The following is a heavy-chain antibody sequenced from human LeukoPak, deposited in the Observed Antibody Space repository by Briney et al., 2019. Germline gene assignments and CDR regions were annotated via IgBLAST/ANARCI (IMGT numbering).Heavy chain of an antibody. D-gene: IGHD6-13*01. J-gene: IGHJ6*03. V-gene: IGHV4-34*01. CDR2: INHSGTT. Sequence: SETLSLTCAVYGGSFSDYYWSWLRQSPGKGLEWIGEINHSGTTHYNPSLKSRVTISVDTSKNQFSLMLRSVTAADTAVYYCARGPGSWYYYYYYMDVWGKGTTVTVSS. CDR3: ARGPGSWYYYYYYMDV. CDR1: GGSFSDYY.